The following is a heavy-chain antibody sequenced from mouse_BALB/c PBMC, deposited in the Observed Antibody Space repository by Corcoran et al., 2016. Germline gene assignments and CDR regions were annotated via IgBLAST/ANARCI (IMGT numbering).Heavy chain of an antibody. J-gene: IGHJ4*01. Sequence: QVQLQQPGAELVRPGVSVKLSCKASGYTFTSYWMHWIKQRPEQGLERSGEINPSNGGTNYNEKFKSKATLTVDQSSSTADMQLSSLTSEDSAVYYGAISGGNWGMDYWGQGTSVTVSS. CDR3: AISGGNWGMDY. CDR1: GYTFTSYW. CDR2: INPSNGGT. V-gene: IGHV1S81*02. D-gene: IGHD4-1*01.